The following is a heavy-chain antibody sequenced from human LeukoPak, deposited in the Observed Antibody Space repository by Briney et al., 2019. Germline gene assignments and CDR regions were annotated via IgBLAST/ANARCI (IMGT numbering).Heavy chain of an antibody. CDR2: IIPIFGTA. J-gene: IGHJ5*02. CDR1: GDTFSSYA. V-gene: IGHV1-69*01. CDR3: ARGIRGSYSNWFDP. Sequence: GSSVKVSCKASGDTFSSYAISWVRQAPGQGLEWMGGIIPIFGTANYAQKFQGRVTITADESTSTAYMELSSLRSEDTAVYYCARGIRGSYSNWFDPWGQGTLVTVSS. D-gene: IGHD1-26*01.